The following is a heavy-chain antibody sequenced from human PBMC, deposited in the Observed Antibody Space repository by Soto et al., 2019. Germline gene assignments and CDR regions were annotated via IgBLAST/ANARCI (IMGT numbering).Heavy chain of an antibody. D-gene: IGHD3-10*01. CDR3: ARDTETLGPRANYALDI. V-gene: IGHV1-3*01. CDR1: GYTFSAYT. J-gene: IGHJ3*02. CDR2: INAGSGNT. Sequence: QAQLVQSGAEMKKPGASVKVSCKATGYTFSAYTMNWVRQAPGQSLEWMGWINAGSGNTKYSQNFQGRVSITRDTSASTVYMELTGLTSEDTAVYYCARDTETLGPRANYALDIWGQGTMVTVSS.